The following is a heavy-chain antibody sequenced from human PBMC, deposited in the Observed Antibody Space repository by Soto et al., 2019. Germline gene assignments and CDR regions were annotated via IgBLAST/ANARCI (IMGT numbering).Heavy chain of an antibody. J-gene: IGHJ6*02. Sequence: QVQLVQSGAEVKKPGSSVKVSCKASGATFSSYAISGVRQAPGQGIEWMGGIIPIFGTANYAQKFQRRVTSTADESTSTTYMELSSRRSEDTAVYYFARDGSGYRSTASPMDVWRQRPRVTVSS. CDR2: IIPIFGTA. D-gene: IGHD3-22*01. V-gene: IGHV1-69*01. CDR1: GATFSSYA. CDR3: ARDGSGYRSTASPMDV.